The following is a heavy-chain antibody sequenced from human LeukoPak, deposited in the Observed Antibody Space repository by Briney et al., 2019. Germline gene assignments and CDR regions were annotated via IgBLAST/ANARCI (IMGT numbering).Heavy chain of an antibody. J-gene: IGHJ6*02. D-gene: IGHD2-15*01. CDR2: ISLDGNNK. V-gene: IGHV3-30*03. Sequence: GRSLRLSCAASGFTFNSYVMHWVRQAPGKGLEWGAVISLDGNNKYYADSVKGRFTISRDNSKNTLYLQMNSLRVGDTAVYSCTRGPRPLRYCSGGSCPSYYSGMDVWGQGTTVTVSS. CDR1: GFTFNSYV. CDR3: TRGPRPLRYCSGGSCPSYYSGMDV.